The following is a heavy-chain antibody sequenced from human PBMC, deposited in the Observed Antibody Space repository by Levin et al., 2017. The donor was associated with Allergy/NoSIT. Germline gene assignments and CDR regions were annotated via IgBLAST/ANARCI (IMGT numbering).Heavy chain of an antibody. CDR1: GFSFSDYY. CDR3: ASRYSSGYKPYDY. CDR2: ISGSGGST. Sequence: GESLKISCAASGFSFSDYYMSWIRQAPGKGLEWVSAISGSGGSTYYADSVKGRFTISRDNSKNTLYLQMNSLRAEDTAVYYCASRYSSGYKPYDYWGQGTLVTVSS. D-gene: IGHD6-19*01. J-gene: IGHJ4*02. V-gene: IGHV3-23*01.